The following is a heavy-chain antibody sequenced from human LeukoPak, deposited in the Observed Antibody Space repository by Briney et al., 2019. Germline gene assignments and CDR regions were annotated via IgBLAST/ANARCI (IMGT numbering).Heavy chain of an antibody. D-gene: IGHD1-26*01. CDR2: INEDGSTT. Sequence: GGSLRLSCAASGFTFSSNWMYWVRQAPGKGLVWVSRINEDGSTTNYADSVKGRSTIFRDNAKNTLYLQMNSLRAEDTAVYYCVRDLGGRPGHWGQGTLVTVSS. CDR3: VRDLGGRPGH. CDR1: GFTFSSNW. J-gene: IGHJ4*02. V-gene: IGHV3-74*01.